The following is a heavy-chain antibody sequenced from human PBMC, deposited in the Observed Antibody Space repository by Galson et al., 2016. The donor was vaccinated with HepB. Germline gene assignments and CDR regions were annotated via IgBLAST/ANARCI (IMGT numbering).Heavy chain of an antibody. J-gene: IGHJ4*02. D-gene: IGHD3-22*01. CDR3: ATHYAENSGYFH. CDR2: IIPMFRTT. CDR1: GGTFNSYV. Sequence: SVKVSCKASGGTFNSYVISWVRQAPGQGLEWMGGIIPMFRTTNYAQKFQDRVTITTDESTSTAYMELRSLRSEDTAVFYCATHYAENSGYFHWGQGTLVTVSS. V-gene: IGHV1-69*05.